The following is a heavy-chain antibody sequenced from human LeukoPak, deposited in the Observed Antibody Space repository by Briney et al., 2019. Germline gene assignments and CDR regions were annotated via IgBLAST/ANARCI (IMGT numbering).Heavy chain of an antibody. Sequence: GGSLRLSCAASGFTVSSNDMSWVRQAPGKGLEWVSAISGSGGSTYYADSVKGRFTISRDNSKNTLYLQMNSLRAEDTAVYYCAKDRFDCSGGSCSLYYYYYMDVWGKGTTVTVSS. CDR2: ISGSGGST. J-gene: IGHJ6*03. V-gene: IGHV3-23*01. CDR3: AKDRFDCSGGSCSLYYYYYMDV. D-gene: IGHD2-15*01. CDR1: GFTVSSND.